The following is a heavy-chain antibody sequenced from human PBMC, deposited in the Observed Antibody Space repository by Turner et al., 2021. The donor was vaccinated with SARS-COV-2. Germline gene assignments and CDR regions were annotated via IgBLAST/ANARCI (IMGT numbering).Heavy chain of an antibody. CDR1: GYDFSNYG. CDR3: ATSLKFGETSTFDI. CDR2: ISTYTTNT. J-gene: IGHJ3*02. V-gene: IGHV1-18*01. Sequence: QLVRSGDDVKKPGASVRVSCTGCGYDFSNYGISWVRQAPGQGLEWLGWISTYTTNTNYAQSLQGRVTITTDTSKYSVYLQLSSLRSEDTAVYYCATSLKFGETSTFDIWGQGTMVTVSS. D-gene: IGHD3-16*01.